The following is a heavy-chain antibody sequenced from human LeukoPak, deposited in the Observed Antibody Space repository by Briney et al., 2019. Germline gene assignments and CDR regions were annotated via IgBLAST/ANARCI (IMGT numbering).Heavy chain of an antibody. V-gene: IGHV1-69*05. J-gene: IGHJ3*02. Sequence: SVKVSCKASGGTFSSYAISWVRQAPGQGLEWMGGIIPIFGTANYAQKFQGRVTITTDESTSTAYMELSSLRSEDTAVYYCARQEGSSGWDDAFDIWGQGTMVTVSS. CDR3: ARQEGSSGWDDAFDI. CDR2: IIPIFGTA. CDR1: GGTFSSYA. D-gene: IGHD6-19*01.